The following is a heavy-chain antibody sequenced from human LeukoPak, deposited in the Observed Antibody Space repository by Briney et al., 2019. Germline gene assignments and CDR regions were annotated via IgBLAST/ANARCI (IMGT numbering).Heavy chain of an antibody. V-gene: IGHV3-30*02. J-gene: IGHJ4*02. D-gene: IGHD1-14*01. CDR2: IRYDGSNK. CDR3: ARPDGRGTQGVLDY. CDR1: GFTFSSYG. Sequence: GGSLRLSCAASGFTFSSYGMHWVRQAPGKGLEWVAFIRYDGSNKYYADSVKGRFTISRDNSKNTLYLQMNSLRAEDTAVYYCARPDGRGTQGVLDYWGQGTLVTVSS.